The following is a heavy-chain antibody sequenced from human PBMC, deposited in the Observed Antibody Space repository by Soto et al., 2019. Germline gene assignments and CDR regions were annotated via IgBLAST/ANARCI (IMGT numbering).Heavy chain of an antibody. CDR2: ISGSGGST. CDR1: GFTFSSYA. D-gene: IGHD2-2*01. CDR3: AKGEGFIVVVPAAMDYFDY. V-gene: IGHV3-23*01. Sequence: EVQLLESGGGLVQPGGSLRLSCAASGFTFSSYAMSWVRQAPGKGLEWVSAISGSGGSTYYADSVKGRFTISRENSKNTLYLQMNSLRAEDTAVYYCAKGEGFIVVVPAAMDYFDYWGQGTLVTVSS. J-gene: IGHJ4*02.